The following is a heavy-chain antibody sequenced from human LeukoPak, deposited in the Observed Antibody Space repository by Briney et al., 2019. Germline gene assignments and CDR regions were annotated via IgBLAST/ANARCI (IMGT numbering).Heavy chain of an antibody. Sequence: SGPALLKPPPTLTLTFTFSGFSLSTSGMCVSWIRQPPGKALEWLARIDWDDDKYYSTSLKTRLTISKDTSKNQVVLTMTNMDPVDTATYYCARIPTYYYDSSGYDYWGQGTLVTVSS. J-gene: IGHJ4*02. V-gene: IGHV2-70*11. CDR3: ARIPTYYYDSSGYDY. CDR2: IDWDDDK. CDR1: GFSLSTSGMC. D-gene: IGHD3-22*01.